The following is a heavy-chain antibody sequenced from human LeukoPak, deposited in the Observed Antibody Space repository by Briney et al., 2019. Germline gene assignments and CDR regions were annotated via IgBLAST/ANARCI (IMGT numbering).Heavy chain of an antibody. D-gene: IGHD1-26*01. V-gene: IGHV3-49*04. CDR3: TRDGFGTVAAGRYFDY. CDR1: GFTFGDYA. Sequence: GGSLRLSCIVSGFTFGDYAISWVRQAPGKGLEWVGFIRTKAFGGTPEYAASVKGRFTISRDDSKSIVYLQMNSLKTEDTAVYYCTRDGFGTVAAGRYFDYWGQGTLVTVSS. J-gene: IGHJ4*02. CDR2: IRTKAFGGTP.